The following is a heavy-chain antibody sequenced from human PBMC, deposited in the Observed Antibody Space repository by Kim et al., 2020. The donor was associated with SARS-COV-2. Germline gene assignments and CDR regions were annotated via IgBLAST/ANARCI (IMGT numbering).Heavy chain of an antibody. D-gene: IGHD3-22*01. J-gene: IGHJ3*02. CDR1: GFTFSSYW. V-gene: IGHV3-7*01. CDR3: ARDGDLYSSGKDACDI. Sequence: GGSLRLSCAASGFTFSSYWMTWVRQAPGRGLEWVANINQDGNHTYYVDSVKGRFTISRDNAKNSLYLQMNSLRAEDTAVYYCARDGDLYSSGKDACDIWGQGTMVTVSS. CDR2: INQDGNHT.